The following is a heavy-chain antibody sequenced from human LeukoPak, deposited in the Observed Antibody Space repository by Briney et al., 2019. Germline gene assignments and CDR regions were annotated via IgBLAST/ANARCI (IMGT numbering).Heavy chain of an antibody. Sequence: SETLSLTCTVSGDSVSSDSYYWSWIRQPPGKGLEWIAYIDYSGSTKYNPSLKSRVAITLDTSKNQFSLKLSSVTAADTAVYYCARDRRGYYDSSGYFDYWGQGTLVTVLS. D-gene: IGHD3-22*01. V-gene: IGHV4-61*01. CDR1: GDSVSSDSYY. CDR2: IDYSGST. J-gene: IGHJ4*02. CDR3: ARDRRGYYDSSGYFDY.